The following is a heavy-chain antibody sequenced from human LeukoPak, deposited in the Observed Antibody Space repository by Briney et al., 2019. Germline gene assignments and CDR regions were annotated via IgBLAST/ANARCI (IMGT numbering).Heavy chain of an antibody. CDR2: INTNTGNP. CDR1: GYTFTSYA. J-gene: IGHJ5*02. D-gene: IGHD3-9*01. V-gene: IGHV7-4-1*02. Sequence: ASVKVSCKASGYTFTSYAMNWVRQAPGQGLEWTGWINTNTGNPTYAQGFTGRFVFSLDTSVSTAYLQISSLKAEDTAVYYCASSLLRYFDWLLEYNWFDPWGQGTLVTVSS. CDR3: ASSLLRYFDWLLEYNWFDP.